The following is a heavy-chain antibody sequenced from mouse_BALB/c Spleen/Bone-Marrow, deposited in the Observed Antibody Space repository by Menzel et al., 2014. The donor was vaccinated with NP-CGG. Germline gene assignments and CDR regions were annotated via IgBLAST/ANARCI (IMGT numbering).Heavy chain of an antibody. V-gene: IGHV14-3*02. CDR3: AGNGYYVYYYAMDY. Sequence: LQQSGAELVKPGASVKLSCTASGFNIKDTYMHWVKQRPEQGLEWIGRIDPANGNTKYDPKFQGKATITADTSSNTAYLQLSSLTSEDTAVYYCAGNGYYVYYYAMDYWGQGTSVTVSS. CDR1: GFNIKDTY. CDR2: IDPANGNT. J-gene: IGHJ4*01. D-gene: IGHD2-3*01.